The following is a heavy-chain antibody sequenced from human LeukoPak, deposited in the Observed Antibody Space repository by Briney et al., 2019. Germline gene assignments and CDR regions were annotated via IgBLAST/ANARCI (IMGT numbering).Heavy chain of an antibody. CDR1: GFTFSSYA. Sequence: GGSLRLSCAASGFTFSSYAMHWVRQAPGKGLEWVAAISYDGSNKYYADSVKGRFTISRDNSKNTLYLQMNSLRAEDTAVYYCARSRIGVEDYWGQGTLVTVSS. V-gene: IGHV3-30-3*01. CDR2: ISYDGSNK. CDR3: ARSRIGVEDY. J-gene: IGHJ4*02. D-gene: IGHD3-10*01.